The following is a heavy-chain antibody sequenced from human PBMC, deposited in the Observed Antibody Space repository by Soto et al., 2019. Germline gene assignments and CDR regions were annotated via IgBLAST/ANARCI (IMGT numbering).Heavy chain of an antibody. CDR2: IYNTGSA. D-gene: IGHD2-15*01. V-gene: IGHV4-4*07. J-gene: IGHJ5*02. CDR3: TRARINWFDP. CDR1: GGSINSYY. Sequence: SETLSLTCNVSGGSINSYYWSWIRQPAGKGLEWIGRIYNTGSAKYNASLKGRVSMSIDTSHSQFTLKLSSVTAADTAVYYCTRARINWFDPWGQGILVTVSS.